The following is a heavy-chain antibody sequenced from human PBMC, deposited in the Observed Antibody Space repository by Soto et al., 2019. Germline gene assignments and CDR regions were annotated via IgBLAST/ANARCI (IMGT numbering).Heavy chain of an antibody. CDR3: ARLTISLVRGVPNWFDP. J-gene: IGHJ5*02. CDR1: GYSIRSYY. CDR2: IYYSGST. D-gene: IGHD3-10*01. V-gene: IGHV4-59*08. Sequence: SETLSLTCSVSGYSIRSYYWSWIRQPPGKGLEWIGHIYYSGSTNYNSSLKSRVTISVDTSKNQFSLKLSSVTAADTAVYYCARLTISLVRGVPNWFDPWGQGTLVTVSS.